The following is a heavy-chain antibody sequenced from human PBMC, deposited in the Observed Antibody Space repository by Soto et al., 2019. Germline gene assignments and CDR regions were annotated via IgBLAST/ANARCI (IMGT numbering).Heavy chain of an antibody. V-gene: IGHV1-3*04. J-gene: IGHJ4*02. Sequence: QVQVVQSGAEVKKPGASVTVSCKASGYTFTTYAIHWVRQAPGQSLEWMGWINTDNGNTYYSQKMQARVTITRDTSASTAYMELSRLRSEDTAVYYCARSRVRGGYYFDYWCQGALVTVSS. D-gene: IGHD3-16*01. CDR3: ARSRVRGGYYFDY. CDR1: GYTFTTYA. CDR2: INTDNGNT.